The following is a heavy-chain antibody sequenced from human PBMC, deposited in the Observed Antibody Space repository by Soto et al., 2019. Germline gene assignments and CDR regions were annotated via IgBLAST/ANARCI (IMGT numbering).Heavy chain of an antibody. CDR3: VRDRRLRGHPFDS. D-gene: IGHD2-21*02. V-gene: IGHV3-74*03. CDR2: ISFDGTAT. Sequence: EVQLVESGGGLVQPGGSRRLSGSASGFSFSRSWMHWVRQAPGKGLVWVSRISFDGTATTSADAVKGRFIISRDNAKNTLFLQMHNLRAYDTAMYYCVRDRRLRGHPFDSWGQGPFVSVSS. CDR1: GFSFSRSW. J-gene: IGHJ3*02.